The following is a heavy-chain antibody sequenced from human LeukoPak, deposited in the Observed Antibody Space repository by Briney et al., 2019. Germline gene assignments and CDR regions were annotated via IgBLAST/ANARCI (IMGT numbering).Heavy chain of an antibody. D-gene: IGHD2-15*01. Sequence: GGSLRLSCAASGFTFSSYSMNWVRQAPGKGLEWVSSISSSSSYIYYADSVKGRFTISRDNAKNSLYLQMNSLRAEDTTVYYCATKKGYCSGGSCYYWFDPWGQGTLGTVS. J-gene: IGHJ5*02. CDR1: GFTFSSYS. V-gene: IGHV3-21*01. CDR3: ATKKGYCSGGSCYYWFDP. CDR2: ISSSSSYI.